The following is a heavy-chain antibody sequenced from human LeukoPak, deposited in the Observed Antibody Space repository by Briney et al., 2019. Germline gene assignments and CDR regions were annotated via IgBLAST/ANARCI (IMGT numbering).Heavy chain of an antibody. CDR3: ARGWAFGDY. CDR2: INSNGSTI. V-gene: IGHV3-11*01. CDR1: GFTFSDYY. Sequence: GGSLRLSCAASGFTFSDYYMNWIRQAPGKGLEWVSYINSNGSTIYYAHSLKGRFTISRDNAKNSLYLQLNSLRADDTAVYYCARGWAFGDYWGQGTLVTVSS. D-gene: IGHD3-10*01. J-gene: IGHJ4*02.